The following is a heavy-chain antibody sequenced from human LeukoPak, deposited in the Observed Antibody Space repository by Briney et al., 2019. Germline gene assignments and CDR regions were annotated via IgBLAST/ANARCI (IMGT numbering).Heavy chain of an antibody. V-gene: IGHV3-74*01. CDR3: VSRDYPADY. J-gene: IGHJ4*02. Sequence: GSLRLSCAASGFTFSGYWMHWVRQAPGKGLVWVSRINHDGSSTNYADSVKGRFTISRDNAKNTLYLQMKSLRAEDTAVYYCVSRDYPADYWGQGTLVTVSS. D-gene: IGHD4-11*01. CDR2: INHDGSST. CDR1: GFTFSGYW.